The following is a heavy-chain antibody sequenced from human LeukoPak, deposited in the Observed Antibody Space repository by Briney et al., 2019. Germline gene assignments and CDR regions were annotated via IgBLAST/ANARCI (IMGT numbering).Heavy chain of an antibody. V-gene: IGHV3-48*02. J-gene: IGHJ3*02. D-gene: IGHD3-22*01. CDR2: ISSSSSTI. CDR3: ARPATYYYDSSGYYPYAFDI. Sequence: PGGSLRLSCAPSGFTFSSYSMNWVRQAPGKGLEWVSYISSSSSTIYYADSVKGRFTISRDNAKNSLYLQLNSLRDEDTAVYYCARPATYYYDSSGYYPYAFDIWGQGTMVTVSS. CDR1: GFTFSSYS.